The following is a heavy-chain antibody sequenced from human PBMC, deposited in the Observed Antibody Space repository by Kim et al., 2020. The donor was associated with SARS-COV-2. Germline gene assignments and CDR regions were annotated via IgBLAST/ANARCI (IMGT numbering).Heavy chain of an antibody. Sequence: SETLSLRCTVSGDAITNGVNSWSWIRQPPGKSLEYLGSYSYTGTTDYNPSLKSRVTISVDTAKNHFSLRLNSVTAADAAVYYCARHVVLTLSGVLLSFDAYDIWSQGTLVSVSS. V-gene: IGHV4-39*01. D-gene: IGHD3-3*01. J-gene: IGHJ3*02. CDR2: YSYTGTT. CDR1: GDAITNGVNS. CDR3: ARHVVLTLSGVLLSFDAYDI.